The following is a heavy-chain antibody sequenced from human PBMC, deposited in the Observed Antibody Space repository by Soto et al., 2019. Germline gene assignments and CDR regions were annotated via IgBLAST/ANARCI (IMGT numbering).Heavy chain of an antibody. V-gene: IGHV4-39*01. D-gene: IGHD2-2*01. J-gene: IGHJ4*02. CDR1: GGSISSSSYY. CDR3: ARHACSSTSCYHGPDYFDY. CDR2: IYYSGST. Sequence: SETLSLTCTVSGGSISSSSYYWGWIRQPPGKGLEWIGSIYYSGSTYYNPSLKSRVTISVDTSKNQFSLKLSSVTAADTAVYYCARHACSSTSCYHGPDYFDYWGQGTLVTVSS.